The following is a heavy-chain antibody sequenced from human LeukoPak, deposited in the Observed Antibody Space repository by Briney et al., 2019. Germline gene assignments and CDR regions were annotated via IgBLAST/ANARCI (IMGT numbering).Heavy chain of an antibody. CDR1: GSTFSSYA. V-gene: IGHV3-64*01. D-gene: IGHD3-10*01. CDR3: ARSYYYGSGSLGFDP. Sequence: GGSLRLSCAASGSTFSSYAMHWVRQAPGKGLEYVSAISSNGGSTYYANSVKGRFTISRDNSKNTLYLQMGSLRAEDMAVYYCARSYYYGSGSLGFDPWGQGTLVTVSS. J-gene: IGHJ5*02. CDR2: ISSNGGST.